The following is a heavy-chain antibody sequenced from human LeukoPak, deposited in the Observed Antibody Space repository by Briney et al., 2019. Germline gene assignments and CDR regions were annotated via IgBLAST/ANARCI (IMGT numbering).Heavy chain of an antibody. CDR2: INPNSGGT. J-gene: IGHJ4*02. CDR1: GYTFTGYY. Sequence: ASVKVSCKASGYTFTGYYMHWVRQAPGQGLEWMGWINPNSGGTNYAQKFQGRVTMTRDTSISTAYMELCRLRSDDTAVYYCARALYGDYVDYFDYWGQGTLVTVSS. CDR3: ARALYGDYVDYFDY. V-gene: IGHV1-2*02. D-gene: IGHD4-17*01.